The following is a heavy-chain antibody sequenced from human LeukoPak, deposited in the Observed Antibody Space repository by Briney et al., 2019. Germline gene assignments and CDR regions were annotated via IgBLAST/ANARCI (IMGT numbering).Heavy chain of an antibody. Sequence: GGSLRLSCADSGFNFSSYGMDWVRQAPGKGLEWVSAISGSGGSTYYADSVKGRFTISRDNSKNTLYLQMNSLRAEDTAVYYCAKDPGGMDVWGKGTTVTVSS. V-gene: IGHV3-23*01. CDR2: ISGSGGST. CDR3: AKDPGGMDV. J-gene: IGHJ6*04. CDR1: GFNFSSYG.